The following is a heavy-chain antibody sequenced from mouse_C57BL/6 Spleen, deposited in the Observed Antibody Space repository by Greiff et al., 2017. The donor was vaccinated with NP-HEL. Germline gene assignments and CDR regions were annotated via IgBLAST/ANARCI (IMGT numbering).Heavy chain of an antibody. V-gene: IGHV5-4*01. CDR3: AREGYSKSWYFDV. CDR2: ISDGGSYT. D-gene: IGHD2-5*01. J-gene: IGHJ1*03. CDR1: GFTFSSYA. Sequence: EVMLVESGGGLVKPGGSLKLSCAASGFTFSSYAMSWVRQTPEKRLEWVATISDGGSYTYYPDNVKGRFTISRDNAKNNLYLQMSHLKSEDTAMYYCAREGYSKSWYFDVWGTGTTVTVSS.